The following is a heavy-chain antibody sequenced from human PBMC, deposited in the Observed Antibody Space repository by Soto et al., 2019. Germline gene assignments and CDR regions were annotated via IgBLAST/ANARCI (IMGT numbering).Heavy chain of an antibody. CDR3: ANRKDVVRYYYGMDV. CDR1: GLTFRDSG. J-gene: IGHJ6*02. CDR2: ISFDGSER. V-gene: IGHV3-30*18. D-gene: IGHD2-15*01. Sequence: QVQLVESGGGVVQPGTSLRLSCVVSGLTFRDSGMHWVRQAPGKGLEWVAVISFDGSERHYRDPVKGRFFISRDNPRNPLYLQMNSLRGADSAVYYCANRKDVVRYYYGMDVWGQGSTVTVSS.